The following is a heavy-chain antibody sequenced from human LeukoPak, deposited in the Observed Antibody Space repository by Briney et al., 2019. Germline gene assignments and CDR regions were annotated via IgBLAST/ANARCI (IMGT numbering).Heavy chain of an antibody. Sequence: SETLSLTCTVSGGSISSYYWSWIRQPPGKGLEWIGEINHSGSTNYNPSLKSRVTISVDTSKNQFSLKLNSVTAADTAVYYCARVSTDFDYWGQGTLVTVSS. CDR2: INHSGST. V-gene: IGHV4-34*01. CDR1: GGSISSYY. J-gene: IGHJ4*02. CDR3: ARVSTDFDY.